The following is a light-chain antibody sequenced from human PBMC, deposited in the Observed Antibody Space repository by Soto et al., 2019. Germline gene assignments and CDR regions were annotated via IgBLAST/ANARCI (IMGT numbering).Light chain of an antibody. Sequence: EIVLTQSPATLSLSPGERATLSCRSSQSVNSYLAWYQQRPGQAPRLLIYDASNRATSIPARFSGSGSGTDFTLTISSLEPEDFAMYYCQQRSSWPPPTFGGGTRVDMK. CDR2: DAS. CDR3: QQRSSWPPPT. CDR1: QSVNSY. V-gene: IGKV3-11*01. J-gene: IGKJ4*01.